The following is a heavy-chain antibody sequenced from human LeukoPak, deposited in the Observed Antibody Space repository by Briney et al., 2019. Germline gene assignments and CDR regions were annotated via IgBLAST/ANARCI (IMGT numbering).Heavy chain of an antibody. CDR3: ARGKWLVPFDY. Sequence: SVRVSCEASGGTLYKDAIGCRRQAPGQRVEWRGEIIPLLDVINSTQRFQGRVTITANEPTSTVYMELSNLRSEDSAVYFCARGKWLVPFDYWGQGTLVTVSS. D-gene: IGHD6-19*01. V-gene: IGHV1-69*13. J-gene: IGHJ4*02. CDR2: IIPLLDVI. CDR1: GGTLYKDA.